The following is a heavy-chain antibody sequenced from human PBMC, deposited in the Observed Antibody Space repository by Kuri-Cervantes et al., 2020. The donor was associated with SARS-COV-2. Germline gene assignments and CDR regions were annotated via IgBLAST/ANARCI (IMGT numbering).Heavy chain of an antibody. Sequence: GESLKISCAASGFTFSSYAMSWVRQAPGKGLEWVSVIYSGGSSTYYADSVKGRFTISRDNAKNSLYLQMNSLRAEDTAVYYCARVGRFRGNYFDYWGQGTLVTVSS. CDR1: GFTFSSYA. CDR2: IYSGGSST. J-gene: IGHJ4*02. V-gene: IGHV3-23*03. D-gene: IGHD3-10*01. CDR3: ARVGRFRGNYFDY.